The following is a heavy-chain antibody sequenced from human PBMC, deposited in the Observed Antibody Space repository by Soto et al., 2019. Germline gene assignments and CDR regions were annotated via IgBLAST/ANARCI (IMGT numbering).Heavy chain of an antibody. Sequence: SETLSLTCTVSGGSISSYYWSWIRQPPGKGLVWIGYIYYSGSTNYNPSLKSRVTISVDTSKNQFSLKLSSVTAADTAVYYCAREIRFLEWFAAFDIWGQGTMVTVSS. CDR2: IYYSGST. CDR3: AREIRFLEWFAAFDI. CDR1: GGSISSYY. D-gene: IGHD3-3*01. J-gene: IGHJ3*02. V-gene: IGHV4-59*01.